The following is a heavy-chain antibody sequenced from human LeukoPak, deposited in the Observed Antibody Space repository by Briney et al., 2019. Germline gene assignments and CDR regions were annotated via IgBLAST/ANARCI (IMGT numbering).Heavy chain of an antibody. CDR2: ISYDGSNK. J-gene: IGHJ6*02. CDR3: AKEGIAAAGTSYGMDV. CDR1: GFTFSSYA. D-gene: IGHD6-13*01. V-gene: IGHV3-30-3*01. Sequence: GRSLRLSCAASGFTFSSYAMHWVRQAPGKGLEWVAVISYDGSNKYYADSVKGRFTISRDNSKNTLYLQMNSLRAEDTAVYYCAKEGIAAAGTSYGMDVWGQGTTVTVSS.